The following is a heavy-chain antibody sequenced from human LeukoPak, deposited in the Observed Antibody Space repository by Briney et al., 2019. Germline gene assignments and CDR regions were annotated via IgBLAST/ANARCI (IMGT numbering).Heavy chain of an antibody. CDR1: GFTFSSYG. V-gene: IGHV3-30*02. Sequence: GGSLRLSCAASGFTFSSYGMHWVRQAPGKGLEWVAFIRYDGSNKYYADSVKGRFTISRDNSKNTLYLQMNSLRAEDTAVYYCARDFTVYSSSWYGNYWGQGTLVTVSS. J-gene: IGHJ4*02. CDR2: IRYDGSNK. CDR3: ARDFTVYSSSWYGNY. D-gene: IGHD6-13*01.